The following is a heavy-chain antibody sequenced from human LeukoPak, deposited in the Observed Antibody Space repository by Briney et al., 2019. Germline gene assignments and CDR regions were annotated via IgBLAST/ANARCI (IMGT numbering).Heavy chain of an antibody. V-gene: IGHV3-48*01. CDR3: ARDTVGVTDY. J-gene: IGHJ4*02. D-gene: IGHD1-26*01. Sequence: GGSLRLSCAASGFTFSSYSMNWVRQAPGKGLEWVSYINSRSSTIYYADSVKGRFTISRDNAKNSLYLQMNSLRAEDTAVYYCARDTVGVTDYWGQGTLVTVSS. CDR1: GFTFSSYS. CDR2: INSRSSTI.